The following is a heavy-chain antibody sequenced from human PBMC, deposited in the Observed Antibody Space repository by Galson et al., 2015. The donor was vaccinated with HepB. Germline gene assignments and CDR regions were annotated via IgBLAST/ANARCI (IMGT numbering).Heavy chain of an antibody. CDR2: ISSDGRYK. V-gene: IGHV3-30*01. J-gene: IGHJ4*02. CDR3: AKPGGPYIYYYFDH. D-gene: IGHD3-9*01. Sequence: SLRLSCAVSGFNFNDLTIHWVRQTPGRGLECVAIISSDGRYKYYADSVKGRFTISRDKSKNSVFLEMISLRTEDTAVYFCAKPGGPYIYYYFDHWGQGSPVIVSS. CDR1: GFNFNDLT.